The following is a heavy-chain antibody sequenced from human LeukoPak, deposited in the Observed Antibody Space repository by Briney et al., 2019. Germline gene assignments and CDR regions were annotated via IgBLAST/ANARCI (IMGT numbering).Heavy chain of an antibody. CDR2: IKQDGTEK. V-gene: IGHV3-7*01. Sequence: PGESLRLSCAACGFSFTTHWMSWVRQAPGKGLEWVANIKQDGTEKYYVDSVKDRFPIYRDNAKNSLYLQIKRLRCEDTAVYYCARQGLKKITIFGVVRSFDYWGQGTLVTVSS. CDR3: ARQGLKKITIFGVVRSFDY. D-gene: IGHD3-3*01. J-gene: IGHJ4*02. CDR1: GFSFTTHW.